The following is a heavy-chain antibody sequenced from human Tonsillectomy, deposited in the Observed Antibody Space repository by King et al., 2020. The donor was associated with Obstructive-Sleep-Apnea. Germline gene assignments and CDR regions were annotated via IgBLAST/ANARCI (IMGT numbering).Heavy chain of an antibody. CDR2: MSSSSSTI. V-gene: IGHV3-48*04. CDR3: ASKVAVYADY. D-gene: IGHD3-16*01. CDR1: GLTFSSYS. Sequence: VQLVESGGGLVQPGGSLRLSCAASGLTFSSYSMNWVRQAPGKGLEWVSYMSSSSSTIYYADSVKGRFTISIDNAKNSLYLQMNSLRAEDTAVYYWASKVAVYADYWGQGTLVTVSS. J-gene: IGHJ4*02.